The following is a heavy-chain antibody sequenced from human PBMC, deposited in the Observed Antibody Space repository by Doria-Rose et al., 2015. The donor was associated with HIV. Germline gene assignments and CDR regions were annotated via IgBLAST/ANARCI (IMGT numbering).Heavy chain of an antibody. CDR2: MNPYSGDT. CDR3: ARSLGGDGDYVPGY. CDR1: GYTFTIYD. Sequence: VSCQASGYTFTIYDINWVRQATGQGLEWMGWMNPYSGDTGYAQKFQGRVTMTRNTSISTAYMELSSLRSEDTAVYYCARSLGGDGDYVPGYWGQGTLVTVSS. V-gene: IGHV1-8*01. D-gene: IGHD4-17*01. J-gene: IGHJ4*02.